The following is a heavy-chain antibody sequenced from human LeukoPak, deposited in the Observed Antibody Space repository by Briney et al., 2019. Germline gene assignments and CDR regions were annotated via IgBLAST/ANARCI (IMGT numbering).Heavy chain of an antibody. CDR3: APQLGYCSGGTCYFTY. D-gene: IGHD2-15*01. Sequence: GGSLRLSCAASGFTFSSYAMSWVRQAPEKGLEWVAAISNSGGDTFYSDSGKGRFTIARDNSKNTLYLQMNSLRVDDTAVYYCAPQLGYCSGGTCYFTYWGQGTLVTVSS. V-gene: IGHV3-23*01. CDR2: ISNSGGDT. CDR1: GFTFSSYA. J-gene: IGHJ1*01.